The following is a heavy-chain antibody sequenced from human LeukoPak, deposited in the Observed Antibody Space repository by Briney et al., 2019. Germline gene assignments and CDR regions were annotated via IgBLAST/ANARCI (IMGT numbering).Heavy chain of an antibody. Sequence: GGSRRLSCTASGFTFGDYAMSWVRQAPGKGLEWVGFIRSKAYGGTTEYAASVKGRFTISRDDSKSIAYLQMNSLKTEDTAVYYCTSGWDYYGMDVWGKGTTVTVSS. CDR3: TSGWDYYGMDV. CDR1: GFTFGDYA. V-gene: IGHV3-49*04. J-gene: IGHJ6*04. CDR2: IRSKAYGGTT. D-gene: IGHD6-19*01.